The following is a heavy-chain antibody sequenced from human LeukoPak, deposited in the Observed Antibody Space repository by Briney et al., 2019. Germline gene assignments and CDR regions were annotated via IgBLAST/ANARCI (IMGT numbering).Heavy chain of an antibody. Sequence: GGSLRLSCAASGFTFSSYAMHWVRQAPGKGLEWVAVISYDGSNKYYADSVKGRFTISRDNSKNTLYLQMNSLRAEGTAVYYCAREGYCGGDCYIYFDYWGQGTLVTVSS. CDR2: ISYDGSNK. CDR3: AREGYCGGDCYIYFDY. CDR1: GFTFSSYA. V-gene: IGHV3-30*04. D-gene: IGHD2-21*02. J-gene: IGHJ4*02.